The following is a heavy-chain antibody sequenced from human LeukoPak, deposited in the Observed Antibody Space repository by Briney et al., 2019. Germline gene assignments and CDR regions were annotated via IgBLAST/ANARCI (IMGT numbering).Heavy chain of an antibody. CDR2: INPNSGGT. D-gene: IGHD3-10*01. Sequence: ASVKVSCKASGYTFTGYYMHWVRQAPGQGLEWMGWINPNSGGTNYAQKFQGRVTMTRDTSISTAYMELSRLRSDDTAVYYCARVYYGSGSYEPYYFDYWGQGTLVTASS. V-gene: IGHV1-2*02. J-gene: IGHJ4*02. CDR1: GYTFTGYY. CDR3: ARVYYGSGSYEPYYFDY.